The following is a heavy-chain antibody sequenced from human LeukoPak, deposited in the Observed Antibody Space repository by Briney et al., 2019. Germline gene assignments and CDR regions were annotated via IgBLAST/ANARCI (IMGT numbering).Heavy chain of an antibody. D-gene: IGHD4-11*01. Sequence: GGSVSCTCAASGFTISSYWMHWVRQAPGKGLVWVSRINSDGSSTSYADSVKGRFTISRDDAKNMLYLQMNSLRAEDTAVYYCGRVDYRMFWGQGTLVTVSS. CDR3: GRVDYRMF. V-gene: IGHV3-74*01. J-gene: IGHJ4*02. CDR2: INSDGSST. CDR1: GFTISSYW.